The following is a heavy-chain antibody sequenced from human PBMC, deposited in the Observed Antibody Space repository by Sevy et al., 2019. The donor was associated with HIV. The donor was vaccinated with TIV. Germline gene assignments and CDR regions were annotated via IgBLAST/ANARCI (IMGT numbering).Heavy chain of an antibody. J-gene: IGHJ4*02. Sequence: GGSLRLSCAASGFTLSKYWMRWVRQAPGKGLEWVANIKKDAGKKYYVDSVKGRFTISRDNAKNTLYLQMNSLRAEDTAVSFCARDDLIYYFHYWGQGALVTVSS. CDR1: GFTLSKYW. V-gene: IGHV3-7*01. CDR2: IKKDAGKK. CDR3: ARDDLIYYFHY.